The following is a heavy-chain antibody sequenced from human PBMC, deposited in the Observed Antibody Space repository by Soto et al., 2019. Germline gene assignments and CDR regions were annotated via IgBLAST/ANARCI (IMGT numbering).Heavy chain of an antibody. Sequence: GGSLRLSCAASGFTFSSYWMSWVRQAPGKGLEWVANIKQDGSEKYYVDSVKGRFTISRDNAKNSLYLQMNSLRAEDTAVYYCARDRLYYYYYMDVWGKGTTVTVSS. CDR2: IKQDGSEK. CDR1: GFTFSSYW. CDR3: ARDRLYYYYYMDV. J-gene: IGHJ6*03. V-gene: IGHV3-7*01.